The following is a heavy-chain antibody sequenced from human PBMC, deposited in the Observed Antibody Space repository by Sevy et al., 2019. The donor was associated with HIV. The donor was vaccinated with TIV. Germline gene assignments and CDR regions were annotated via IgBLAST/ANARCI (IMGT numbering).Heavy chain of an antibody. D-gene: IGHD3-16*01. Sequence: GGSLRLSCAASGFTFSVNWMNWVHQAPGKGLEWVANIEGDGSDKHYVDSVEGRFTISRDNGKNLLYLQMNSLRVEDTAVYYFGHETIGRFDSWGQGTLVTVSS. J-gene: IGHJ4*02. V-gene: IGHV3-7*01. CDR2: IEGDGSDK. CDR1: GFTFSVNW. CDR3: GHETIGRFDS.